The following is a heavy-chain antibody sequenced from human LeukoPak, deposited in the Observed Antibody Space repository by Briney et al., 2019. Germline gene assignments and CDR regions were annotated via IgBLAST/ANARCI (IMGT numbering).Heavy chain of an antibody. CDR3: ARVSLLAELYGDYVNYFGY. CDR2: IKPNSGGT. D-gene: IGHD4-17*01. Sequence: GASVKVSCKASGYTFTGYYVHWVRQAPGQGLEWMGWIKPNSGGTNYAQKFPGRVTMTRQPSIRTAYMELGRLRSDDTAVYYCARVSLLAELYGDYVNYFGYWGQGNLVTGPS. J-gene: IGHJ4*02. V-gene: IGHV1-2*02. CDR1: GYTFTGYY.